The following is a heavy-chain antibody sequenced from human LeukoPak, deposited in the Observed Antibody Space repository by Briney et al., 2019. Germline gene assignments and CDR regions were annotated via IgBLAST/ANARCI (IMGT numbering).Heavy chain of an antibody. CDR2: IYYSGST. D-gene: IGHD4-23*01. CDR3: AVVTTTTFDY. CDR1: GGSISSGDHY. V-gene: IGHV4-39*01. J-gene: IGHJ4*02. Sequence: SETLSLTCTVSGGSISSGDHYWGWIRQPPGKGLEWIGSIYYSGSTYYNPSLRSRVTISVGTSKNQFSLKLSSVTASDTAVYYCAVVTTTTFDYWGQGTLVTVSS.